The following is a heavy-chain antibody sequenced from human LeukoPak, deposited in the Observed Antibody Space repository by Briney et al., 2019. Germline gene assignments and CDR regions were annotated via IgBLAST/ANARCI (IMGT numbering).Heavy chain of an antibody. J-gene: IGHJ3*02. CDR3: AREAGQHDAFDI. CDR2: INPNTGAT. CDR1: FTFTAYF. V-gene: IGHV1-2*02. D-gene: IGHD1-1*01. Sequence: ASVKVSCKAFTFTAYFLHWVRQAPGQGLEWMAWINPNTGATNFAQKFQGRVTMPRDTSINTAYMELSRLKSDDTAVYYCAREAGQHDAFDIWGQGTMVSVSS.